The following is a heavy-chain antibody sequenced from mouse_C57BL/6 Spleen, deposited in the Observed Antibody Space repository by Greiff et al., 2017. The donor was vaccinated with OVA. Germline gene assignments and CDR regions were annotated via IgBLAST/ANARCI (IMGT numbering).Heavy chain of an antibody. Sequence: EVKLVESGGGLVKPGGSLKLSCAASGFTFSSYAMSWVRQTPEKRLEWVATISDGGSYTYYPDNVKGRFTISRDNAKNNLYLQMSHLKSEDTAMYYCARDRTAQATNAMDYWGQGTSVTVSS. CDR2: ISDGGSYT. V-gene: IGHV5-4*01. J-gene: IGHJ4*01. CDR3: ARDRTAQATNAMDY. CDR1: GFTFSSYA. D-gene: IGHD3-2*02.